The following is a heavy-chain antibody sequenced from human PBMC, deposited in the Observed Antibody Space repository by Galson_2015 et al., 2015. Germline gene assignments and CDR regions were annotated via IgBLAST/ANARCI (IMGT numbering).Heavy chain of an antibody. CDR3: ARDRPVTASALDP. V-gene: IGHV1-18*04. D-gene: IGHD2-21*02. Sequence: SVKVSCKASGYTFTDYALSWVRQAPGQGLEWLGWISGYNGRTTYAQKFQGRVTVTADTSTSTAYMELTNLRSDDTAIYYCARDRPVTASALDPWGQGTLVAVSS. J-gene: IGHJ5*02. CDR1: GYTFTDYA. CDR2: ISGYNGRT.